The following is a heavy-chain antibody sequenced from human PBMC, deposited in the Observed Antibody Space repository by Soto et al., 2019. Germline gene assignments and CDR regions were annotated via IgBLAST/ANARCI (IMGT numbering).Heavy chain of an antibody. V-gene: IGHV4-39*07. J-gene: IGHJ4*02. CDR3: ARGGGVREQWLVQDLDF. D-gene: IGHD6-19*01. CDR1: GGSISSSSYY. CDR2: FYSSGST. Sequence: SETLSLTCTVSGGSISSSSYYWGWIRQPPGKGLEWIGSFYSSGSTYYNPSLKSRVTISVDTSKNQFSLKLNSVTAADTAVYYCARGGGVREQWLVQDLDFWGQGALVTVSS.